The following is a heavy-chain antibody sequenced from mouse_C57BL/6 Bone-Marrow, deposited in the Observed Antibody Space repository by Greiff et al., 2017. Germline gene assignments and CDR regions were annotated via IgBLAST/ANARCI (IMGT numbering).Heavy chain of an antibody. J-gene: IGHJ2*01. D-gene: IGHD2-4*01. CDR3: ARDYRFGNDD. V-gene: IGHV1-69*01. CDR1: GYTFTSYW. Sequence: QVQLQQPGAELVMPGASVKLSCKASGYTFTSYWMHWVKQRPGQGLEWIGEIDPSDSYTNYNQKFKGKSTLTVDKSSSTAYMQLSSLTSEDSAVYYCARDYRFGNDDWGQGTTLTVSS. CDR2: IDPSDSYT.